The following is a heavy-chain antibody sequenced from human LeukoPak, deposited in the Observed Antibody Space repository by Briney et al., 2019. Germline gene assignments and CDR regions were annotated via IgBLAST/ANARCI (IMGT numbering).Heavy chain of an antibody. V-gene: IGHV4-59*01. Sequence: SETLSLTCTVSGGSISSYYWSWIRQPPGKGLEWIGYIYYSGSTNYNPSLKSRVTISVDTSKNQFSLKLSSVTAADTAVYYCARGRCSSISCFGFDYWGQGTLVTVSS. CDR3: ARGRCSSISCFGFDY. CDR2: IYYSGST. D-gene: IGHD2-2*01. CDR1: GGSISSYY. J-gene: IGHJ4*02.